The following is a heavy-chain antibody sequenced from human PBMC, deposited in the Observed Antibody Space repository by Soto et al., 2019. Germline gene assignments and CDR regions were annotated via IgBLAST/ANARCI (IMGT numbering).Heavy chain of an antibody. CDR3: GRDFAYFAS. CDR2: VYHTGRT. CDR1: GGSFKSGSYS. J-gene: IGHJ4*02. Sequence: SETLSLTCTVSGGSFKSGSYSWSWIRQPPGKGLDWIGYVYHTGRTSYNPSLKSRVSISMDTSKNQFSLNLDSLTAADTALYFCGRDFAYFASWGQGTLVTVSS. D-gene: IGHD3-3*01. V-gene: IGHV4-61*01.